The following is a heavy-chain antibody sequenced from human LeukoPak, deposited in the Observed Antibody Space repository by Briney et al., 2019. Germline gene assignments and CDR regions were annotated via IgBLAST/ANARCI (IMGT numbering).Heavy chain of an antibody. D-gene: IGHD3-22*01. CDR2: ISSASAYT. CDR1: GFTFSDYY. Sequence: VGSLRLSCAASGFTFSDYYMSWIRQAPGKGLEWVSYISSASAYTNYADSVKGRFTISRDNAKNSLYLQMNSLRAEDTAVYYCAKLPTYYYDSSGYRSGAFDIWGQGTMVTVSS. CDR3: AKLPTYYYDSSGYRSGAFDI. J-gene: IGHJ3*02. V-gene: IGHV3-11*06.